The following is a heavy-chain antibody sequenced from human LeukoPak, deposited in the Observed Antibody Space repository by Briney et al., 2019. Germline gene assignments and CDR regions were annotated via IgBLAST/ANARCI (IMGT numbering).Heavy chain of an antibody. Sequence: ACVKVSCKASGYTFTSYGISWVRQAPGQGLEWMGWISAYNGNTNYAQKLQGRVTMTTDTSTSAAYMELRSLRSDDTAVYYCARDFPITAGEYCGGDCYSYYYGMDVWGQGTTVTVSS. CDR3: ARDFPITAGEYCGGDCYSYYYGMDV. V-gene: IGHV1-18*01. CDR1: GYTFTSYG. D-gene: IGHD2-21*02. CDR2: ISAYNGNT. J-gene: IGHJ6*02.